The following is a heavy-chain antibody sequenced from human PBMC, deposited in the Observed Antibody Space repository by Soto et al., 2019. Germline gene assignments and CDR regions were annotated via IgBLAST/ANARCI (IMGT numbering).Heavy chain of an antibody. Sequence: QALLLDSGGGVVQPGRSLSLSCEASGFTFNTLVMHWVRQAPGAGLEWVAAISPNGVSQTYVDSVKGRFLISRDNSKNTLYLQMDSLRAEDTALYYCVKERAFFDAFDYWGHGTLVTVST. CDR2: ISPNGVSQ. J-gene: IGHJ4*01. CDR1: GFTFNTLV. V-gene: IGHV3-30*18. D-gene: IGHD3-9*01. CDR3: VKERAFFDAFDY.